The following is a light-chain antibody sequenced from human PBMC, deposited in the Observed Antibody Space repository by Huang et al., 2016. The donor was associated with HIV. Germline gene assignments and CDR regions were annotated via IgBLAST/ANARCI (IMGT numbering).Light chain of an antibody. Sequence: DIQMTQSPSTLSASVGDRVTITCRASQSIGSWLAWYKQKPGQAPELLIYKASSLESGVPPRFSGSGSGTEFTLTISSLQPDDFATYYCHQYNSYPLTFGGGTKVEIK. CDR2: KAS. CDR3: HQYNSYPLT. CDR1: QSIGSW. J-gene: IGKJ4*01. V-gene: IGKV1-5*03.